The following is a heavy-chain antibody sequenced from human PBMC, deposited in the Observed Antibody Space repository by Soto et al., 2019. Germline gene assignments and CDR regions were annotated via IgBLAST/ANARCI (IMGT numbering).Heavy chain of an antibody. CDR2: INHSGST. CDR1: GGSISSYY. J-gene: IGHJ4*02. CDR3: ARTRRYIWGSYRSWPGYDY. V-gene: IGHV4-34*01. Sequence: SETLSLTCTVSGGSISSYYWSWIRQPPGKGLEWIGGINHSGSTNYNPSLKSRVTISVDTSKNQFSLKLSSVTAADTAVYYCARTRRYIWGSYRSWPGYDYWGQGTLVTVSS. D-gene: IGHD3-16*02.